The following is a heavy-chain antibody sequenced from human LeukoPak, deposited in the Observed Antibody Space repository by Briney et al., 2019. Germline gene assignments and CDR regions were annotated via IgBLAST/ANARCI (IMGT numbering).Heavy chain of an antibody. CDR1: GFTFSSYG. D-gene: IGHD4-11*01. J-gene: IGHJ4*02. V-gene: IGHV3-30*02. Sequence: GGSLRLSCAASGFTFSSYGMHWVRQAPGKGLEWVAFIRYDGSNKYYADSVKGRFTISRDNSKNTLYLQMNSLRVEDTAVYYCAKRSPYSEAYFDYWGQGTLVTVSS. CDR3: AKRSPYSEAYFDY. CDR2: IRYDGSNK.